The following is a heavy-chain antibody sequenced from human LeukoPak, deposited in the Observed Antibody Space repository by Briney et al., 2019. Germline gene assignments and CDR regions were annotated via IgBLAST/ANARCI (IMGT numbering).Heavy chain of an antibody. CDR1: GGSISSYY. CDR2: IYTSGSP. V-gene: IGHV4-4*07. D-gene: IGHD2-15*01. Sequence: SETLSLTCTVSGGSISSYYWIWVRQPAGKGLEWIGRIYTSGSPNYNPSLKSRVTMSVDTSKKQFSLKLSSVTAADTAVYYCASVRPHCSGGSCYSDAFDIWGQGTMVTVSS. CDR3: ASVRPHCSGGSCYSDAFDI. J-gene: IGHJ3*02.